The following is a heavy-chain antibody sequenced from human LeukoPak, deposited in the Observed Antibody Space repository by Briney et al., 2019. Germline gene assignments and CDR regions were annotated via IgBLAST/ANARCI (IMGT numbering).Heavy chain of an antibody. J-gene: IGHJ4*02. V-gene: IGHV3-23*01. CDR1: GFTFSSYA. CDR2: ISGSGGST. D-gene: IGHD6-19*01. CDR3: AKVYSSGWFFDY. Sequence: GGSLRLSCAASGFTFSSYAMSWVRQAPGKGLEWVSAISGSGGSTYYADSVKGRFTISRDNSKNTLYLQMNSLRAEDTAVYSCAKVYSSGWFFDYWGQGTLVTVSS.